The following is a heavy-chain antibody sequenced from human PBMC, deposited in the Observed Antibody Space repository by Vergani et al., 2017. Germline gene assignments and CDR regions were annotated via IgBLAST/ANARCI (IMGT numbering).Heavy chain of an antibody. D-gene: IGHD4-11*01. Sequence: QVQLQQWGGGLLKPSETLSLTCVVNGGSFTSYHWTWIRQSPGEGLEWVGDIDHTGRPDYNPSLKSRLTMSVDNSRNQFSLTLNSVTATDTAIYFCARVNTETNGHLYYYYYMDVWGQGTAVTGS. CDR3: ARVNTETNGHLYYYYYMDV. CDR1: GGSFTSYH. J-gene: IGHJ6*03. V-gene: IGHV4-34*01. CDR2: IDHTGRP.